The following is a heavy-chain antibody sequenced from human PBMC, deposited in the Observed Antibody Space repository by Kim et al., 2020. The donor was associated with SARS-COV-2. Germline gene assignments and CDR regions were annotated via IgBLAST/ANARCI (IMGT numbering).Heavy chain of an antibody. CDR3: ARDGGLYTNYVIY. Sequence: GGSLRLSCAASGFTFSSFWMSWVRQAPGKGLEWVANIKEDGTEKEYVDSVKGRFTVSRDNAKNSLYLQMNSLRVEDTAVYYCARDGGLYTNYVIYWGQGTLVTVSS. J-gene: IGHJ4*02. CDR1: GFTFSSFW. CDR2: IKEDGTEK. V-gene: IGHV3-7*03. D-gene: IGHD3-16*01.